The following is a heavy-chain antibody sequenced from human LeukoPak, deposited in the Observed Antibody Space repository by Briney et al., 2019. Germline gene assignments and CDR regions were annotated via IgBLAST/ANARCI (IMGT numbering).Heavy chain of an antibody. CDR2: MKPNSGNT. Sequence: GASVKVSCKASGYTLTSYDINWVRQATGQGLEWMGWMKPNSGNTGYAQKFQGRVTMTRNTSISTAYMELSSLRSEDTALYYCARSLLTFAGGYYYYYGMDVWGQGTTVTVSS. D-gene: IGHD1-26*01. J-gene: IGHJ6*02. V-gene: IGHV1-8*01. CDR1: GYTLTSYD. CDR3: ARSLLTFAGGYYYYYGMDV.